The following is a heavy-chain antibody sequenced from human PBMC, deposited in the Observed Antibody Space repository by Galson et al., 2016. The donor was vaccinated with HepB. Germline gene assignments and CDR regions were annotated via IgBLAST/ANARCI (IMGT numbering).Heavy chain of an antibody. CDR1: GYSFTGYG. D-gene: IGHD1-26*01. CDR2: ISTYIRST. Sequence: SVKVSCKASGYSFTGYGISWVRQAPGQGLEWVGWISTYIRSTKYAQKLQGRVIMTTDTSTSTAYMELRGLRPDDTAIYYCARTWSRSTTGARRSRSYYFDNWGQGTRITVTS. CDR3: ARTWSRSTTGARRSRSYYFDN. V-gene: IGHV1-18*01. J-gene: IGHJ4*02.